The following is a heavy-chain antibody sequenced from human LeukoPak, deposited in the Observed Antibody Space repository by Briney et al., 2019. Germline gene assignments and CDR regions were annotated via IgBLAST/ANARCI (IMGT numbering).Heavy chain of an antibody. CDR3: ARRLVDSDDGYDV. J-gene: IGHJ3*01. V-gene: IGHV1-2*02. CDR2: INPNSGNT. D-gene: IGHD1-26*01. Sequence: GTSVNVSCKASGYSFTAYSIDWVRAAPGQGLEWMGWINPNSGNTGYAQTFHDRVTMTRDTSISTAYMELSRLRSDDTAVYYCARRLVDSDDGYDVWGQGTMVAVS. CDR1: GYSFTAYS.